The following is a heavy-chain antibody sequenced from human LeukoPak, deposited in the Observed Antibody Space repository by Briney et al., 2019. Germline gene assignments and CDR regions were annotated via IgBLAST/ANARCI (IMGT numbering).Heavy chain of an antibody. J-gene: IGHJ4*02. V-gene: IGHV3-33*01. CDR1: GLTFSSYG. CDR3: ARGLGLGYYDSSGYSDFDY. CDR2: IWYDGSNK. D-gene: IGHD3-22*01. Sequence: PGGSLRLSCAASGLTFSSYGMHWVRQAPGKGLEWVAVIWYDGSNKYYADSVKGRFTISRDNSKNTLYLQMNSLRAEDTAVYYCARGLGLGYYDSSGYSDFDYWGQGTLVTVSS.